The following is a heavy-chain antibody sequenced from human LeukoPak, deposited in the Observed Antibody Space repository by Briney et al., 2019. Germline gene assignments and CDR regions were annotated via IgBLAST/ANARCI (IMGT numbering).Heavy chain of an antibody. V-gene: IGHV4-59*01. CDR1: GGSISSYY. J-gene: IGHJ4*02. CDR2: IYYSGST. D-gene: IGHD5-18*01. CDR3: ARAGEYSLDYYFDY. Sequence: SETLSLTCTVSGGSISSYYWSWIRQPPGKGLEWIGYIYYSGSTNYNPSLKSRVTISVDTSKNQFSLKLSSVTAADTAVYYCARAGEYSLDYYFDYWGQGTLVTVSS.